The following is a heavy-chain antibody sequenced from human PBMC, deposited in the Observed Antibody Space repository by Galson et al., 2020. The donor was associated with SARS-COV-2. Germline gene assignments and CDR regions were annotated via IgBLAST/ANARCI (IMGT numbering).Heavy chain of an antibody. D-gene: IGHD1-26*01. CDR1: GVSLYNYG. Sequence: GESLKISCAASGVSLYNYGMSWVRQAPGKGLEWVSAIRGTGDTTFYADSVKGRFTISRDNFKNTLYLQMSSLRAEDTAVYYCTYRGSGSSPTLVWGQGTLVTVSS. V-gene: IGHV3-23*01. J-gene: IGHJ4*02. CDR3: TYRGSGSSPTLV. CDR2: IRGTGDTT.